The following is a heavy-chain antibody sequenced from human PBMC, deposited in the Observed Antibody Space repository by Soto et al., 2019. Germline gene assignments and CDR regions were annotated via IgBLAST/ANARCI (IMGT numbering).Heavy chain of an antibody. Sequence: QVQLVQSGAEVKKPGASVKVSCKASGYTVTSYGISWVRQAPGQGLEGMGWISAYNGNTNYAQKLQGRVTMTTDTSTSTAYMERRSLRSADTAVYYCARAPIVGATGGVLGYWCQGTLVTVS. D-gene: IGHD1-26*01. V-gene: IGHV1-18*04. J-gene: IGHJ4*02. CDR1: GYTVTSYG. CDR2: ISAYNGNT. CDR3: ARAPIVGATGGVLGY.